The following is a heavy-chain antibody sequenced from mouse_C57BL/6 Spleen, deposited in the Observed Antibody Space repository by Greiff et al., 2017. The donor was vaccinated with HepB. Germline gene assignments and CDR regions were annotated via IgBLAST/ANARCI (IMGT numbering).Heavy chain of an antibody. CDR3: ARGDYGKDAMDY. J-gene: IGHJ4*01. CDR1: GYTFTDYN. CDR2: INPNNGGT. D-gene: IGHD1-1*01. V-gene: IGHV1-22*01. Sequence: EVKLMESGPELVKLGASVKMSCKASGYTFTDYNMHWVKQSHGKSLEWIGYINPNNGGTSYNQKFKGKATLTVNKSSSTAYMELRSLTSEDSAVYYCARGDYGKDAMDYWGQGTSVTVSS.